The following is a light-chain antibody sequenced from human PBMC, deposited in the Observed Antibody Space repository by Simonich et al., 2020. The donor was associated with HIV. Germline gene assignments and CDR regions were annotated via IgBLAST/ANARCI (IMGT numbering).Light chain of an antibody. J-gene: IGKJ2*01. V-gene: IGKV1-33*01. CDR1: QSISNY. CDR3: QQYDELPYT. CDR2: AAS. Sequence: DIQMTQSPSSLSASVGDRVTITCRTSQSISNYLNWYQQKTGKAPKLLIYAASNLETGVPSRFSGSGSGSDFTFTISSLQPADIATYYCQQYDELPYTFGQGTKLEIK.